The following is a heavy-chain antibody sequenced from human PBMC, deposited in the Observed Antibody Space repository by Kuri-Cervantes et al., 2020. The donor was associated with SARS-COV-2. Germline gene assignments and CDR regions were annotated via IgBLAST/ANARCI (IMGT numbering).Heavy chain of an antibody. CDR1: GCSISSGYY. CDR2: IYYSGST. Sequence: SETLSLTCAVSGCSISSGYYWGWIRQPPGKGLEWIGSIYYSGSTYYNPSLKSRVTISVDTSKNQFSLKLSSVTAADTAVYYCARLSGRLRFLDRRGDYYGMGVWGQGTTVTVSS. D-gene: IGHD3-3*01. J-gene: IGHJ6*02. CDR3: ARLSGRLRFLDRRGDYYGMGV. V-gene: IGHV4-38-2*01.